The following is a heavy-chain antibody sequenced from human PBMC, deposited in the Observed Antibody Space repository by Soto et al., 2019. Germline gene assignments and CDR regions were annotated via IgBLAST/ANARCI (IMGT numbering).Heavy chain of an antibody. J-gene: IGHJ5*02. CDR3: ARDSNTFGDWFDP. V-gene: IGHV1-18*01. D-gene: IGHD3-16*01. CDR1: GYTFSAYG. Sequence: QVELVQSGTEVKKPGASVKVSCKASGYTFSAYGISWVRQAPGQGLEWMGWISAFNGHTNYAQKLQGRVTMTTDTSTNTAYMELRSLRADDTAVYYCARDSNTFGDWFDPWGQGTLVTVSS. CDR2: ISAFNGHT.